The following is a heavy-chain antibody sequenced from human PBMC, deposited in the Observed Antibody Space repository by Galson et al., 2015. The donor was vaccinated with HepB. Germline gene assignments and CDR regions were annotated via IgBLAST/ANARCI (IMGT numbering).Heavy chain of an antibody. CDR1: GYTFTGYY. CDR2: INPNSGGT. Sequence: SVKVSCKASGYTFTGYYMHWVRQAPGQGLEWMGWINPNSGGTNYAQKFQGWVTMTRDTSISTAYMELSRLRSDDTAVYYYARDPLRRYYDSSGYYPNAFDIWGQGTMVTVSS. CDR3: ARDPLRRYYDSSGYYPNAFDI. D-gene: IGHD3-22*01. J-gene: IGHJ3*02. V-gene: IGHV1-2*04.